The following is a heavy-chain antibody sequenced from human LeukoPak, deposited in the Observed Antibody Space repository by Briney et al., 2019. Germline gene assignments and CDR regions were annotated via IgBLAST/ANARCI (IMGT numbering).Heavy chain of an antibody. Sequence: SVKVSCKASVGTFSSYAISWVRQAPGQGLEWMGGIIPIFGTANYAQKVQGRVTITADKSTSTAYMELSSLRSEDTAVYYCARGASYGITMVRGVIITNAFDIWGQGTMVTVSS. V-gene: IGHV1-69*06. CDR1: VGTFSSYA. J-gene: IGHJ3*02. D-gene: IGHD3-10*01. CDR2: IIPIFGTA. CDR3: ARGASYGITMVRGVIITNAFDI.